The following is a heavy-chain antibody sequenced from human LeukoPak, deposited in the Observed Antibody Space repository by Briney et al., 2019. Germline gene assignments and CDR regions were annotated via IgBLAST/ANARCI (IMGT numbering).Heavy chain of an antibody. CDR2: ISYDGSNK. CDR1: GFTFSSYG. CDR3: AKGVEWLRLFEIAY. Sequence: GGSLRLSCAASGFTFSSYGMHWVRQAPGKGLEGVAVISYDGSNKYYADSVKGRFTISRDNSKNTLYLQMNSLRAEDTAVYYCAKGVEWLRLFEIAYWGQGTLVTVSS. J-gene: IGHJ4*02. D-gene: IGHD5-12*01. V-gene: IGHV3-30*18.